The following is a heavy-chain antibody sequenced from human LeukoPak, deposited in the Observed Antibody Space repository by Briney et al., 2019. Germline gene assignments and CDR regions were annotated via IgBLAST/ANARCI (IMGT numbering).Heavy chain of an antibody. CDR1: GDSFNIYY. J-gene: IGHJ6*03. CDR2: IYSGGRN. CDR3: ARVPNHYFYIDV. V-gene: IGHV4-59*01. Sequence: PSETLSLTCTVSGDSFNIYYWSWIRQSPGKGLEWIGYIYSGGRNNYNPSLKSRVTMSLDTSKNQISLKLTSMTAADTAVYFCARVPNHYFYIDVWGKGTTVTVSS.